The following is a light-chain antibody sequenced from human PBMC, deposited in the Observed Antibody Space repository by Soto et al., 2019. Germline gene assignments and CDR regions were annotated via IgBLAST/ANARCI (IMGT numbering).Light chain of an antibody. CDR3: AAWDDSLNGYV. CDR2: SNN. CDR1: SSNIGRNT. Sequence: QSVLTQPPSASGTPGQRVPISCSGSSSNIGRNTVNWYQQLPGTAPKLLIYSNNQRPSGVPDRFSGSKSGTSASLAISGLQSEDEADYYCAAWDDSLNGYVFGTGTKLTVL. V-gene: IGLV1-44*01. J-gene: IGLJ1*01.